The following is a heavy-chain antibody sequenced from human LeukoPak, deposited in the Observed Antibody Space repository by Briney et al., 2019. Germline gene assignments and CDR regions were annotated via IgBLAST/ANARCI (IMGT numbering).Heavy chain of an antibody. Sequence: PSETLSLTCAVYGGSFSGYYWSWIRQPPGKGLEWIGEINHSGSTNYNPSLKSRVTISVDTSKNQFSLKLSSVTAAATAVYYCASQVVTLGPDAFDIWGQGTMVTVSS. CDR3: ASQVVTLGPDAFDI. J-gene: IGHJ3*02. V-gene: IGHV4-34*01. CDR2: INHSGST. D-gene: IGHD4-23*01. CDR1: GGSFSGYY.